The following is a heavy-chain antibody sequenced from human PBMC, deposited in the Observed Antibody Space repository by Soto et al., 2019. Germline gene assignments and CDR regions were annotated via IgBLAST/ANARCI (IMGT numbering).Heavy chain of an antibody. CDR2: ISSSGSTI. J-gene: IGHJ6*03. D-gene: IGHD4-4*01. V-gene: IGHV3-11*01. Sequence: LRLSCAASGFTFSDYYMSWIRQAPGKGLEWVSYISSSGSTIYYADSVKGRFTISRDNAKNSLYLQMNSLRAEDTAVYYCARPPSGYSNYVGLYYYYYMDVWGKGTTVTVSS. CDR3: ARPPSGYSNYVGLYYYYYMDV. CDR1: GFTFSDYY.